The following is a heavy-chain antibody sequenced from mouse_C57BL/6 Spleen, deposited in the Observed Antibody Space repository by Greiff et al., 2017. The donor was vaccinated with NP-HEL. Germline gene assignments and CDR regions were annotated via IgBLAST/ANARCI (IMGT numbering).Heavy chain of an antibody. CDR2: IYPRSGNT. CDR1: GYTFTSSG. D-gene: IGHD1-1*01. Sequence: VQLQQSGAELARPGASVKLSCKASGYTFTSSGISWVKQRTGQGLEWIGEIYPRSGNTYYNEKFKGKATLPADKSSSTAYMELRRLTSEDSAVYFCARSSITTVVAPYYAMDYWGQGTSVTVSS. V-gene: IGHV1-81*01. J-gene: IGHJ4*01. CDR3: ARSSITTVVAPYYAMDY.